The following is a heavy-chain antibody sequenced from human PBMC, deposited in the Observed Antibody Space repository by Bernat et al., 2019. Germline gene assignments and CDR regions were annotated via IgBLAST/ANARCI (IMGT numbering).Heavy chain of an antibody. J-gene: IGHJ3*02. V-gene: IGHV3-30*18. CDR1: GFTFSSYG. CDR2: ISYDGSNK. CDR3: AKDWYCSGGSCYEVCAFDI. D-gene: IGHD2-15*01. Sequence: QVQLVESGGGVVQPGRSLRLSCAASGFTFSSYGMHWVRQAPGKGLEWVAVISYDGSNKYYADSVKGRFTISRDNSKNTLYLQMNSLRAEDTAVYYCAKDWYCSGGSCYEVCAFDIWGQGTMVTVSS.